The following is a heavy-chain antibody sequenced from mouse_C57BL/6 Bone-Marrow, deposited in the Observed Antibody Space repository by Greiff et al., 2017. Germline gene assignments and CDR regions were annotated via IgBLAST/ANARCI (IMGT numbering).Heavy chain of an antibody. CDR3: ATLYSYYFDY. Sequence: EVKLVESGGGLVKPGGSLKLSCAASGFTFSDYGMHWVRQAPEQGLEWVAYISSGGSTIYYADTVKGRFTISRDNANNTLFLQMTSLRSEDTAMYYCATLYSYYFDYWGQGTTLTVSS. CDR1: GFTFSDYG. V-gene: IGHV5-17*01. D-gene: IGHD2-1*01. CDR2: ISSGGSTI. J-gene: IGHJ2*01.